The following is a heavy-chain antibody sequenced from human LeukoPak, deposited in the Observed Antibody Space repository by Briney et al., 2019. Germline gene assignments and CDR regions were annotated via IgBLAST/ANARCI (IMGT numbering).Heavy chain of an antibody. CDR2: INPSGGST. D-gene: IGHD3-10*01. CDR1: GYTFTSYY. Sequence: ASVKVSCKASGYTFTSYYMHWVRQAPGQGLEWMGIINPSGGSTSYAQKVQGRATMTTDTSTNTAYMELRSLRSDDTAVYYCARGTNQLTYNDYWGQGTLVTVSS. V-gene: IGHV1-46*01. J-gene: IGHJ4*02. CDR3: ARGTNQLTYNDY.